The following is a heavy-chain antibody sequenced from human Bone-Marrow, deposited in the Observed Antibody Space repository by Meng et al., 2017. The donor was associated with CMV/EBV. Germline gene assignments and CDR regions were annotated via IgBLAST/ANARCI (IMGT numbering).Heavy chain of an antibody. J-gene: IGHJ6*02. CDR2: IKSKTDGGTT. Sequence: GESLKISCAASGFTFSNAWMSWVRQAPGKGLEWVGRIKSKTDGGTTDYAAPVKGRFTISRDDSKNTLYLQMNSLRAEDTAVNYCARDRGYGGSNAGYYGMDVWGQGTTVTVSS. CDR3: ARDRGYGGSNAGYYGMDV. CDR1: GFTFSNAW. V-gene: IGHV3-15*01. D-gene: IGHD4-23*01.